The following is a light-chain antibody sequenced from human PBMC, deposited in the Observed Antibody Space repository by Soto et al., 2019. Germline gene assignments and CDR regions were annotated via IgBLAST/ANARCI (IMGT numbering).Light chain of an antibody. CDR2: DAS. V-gene: IGKV1-39*01. CDR1: QSISSS. Sequence: DLQMTQSPSSLSASVGDRVTITCRASQSISSSLNWYQQRPGRAPKLLISDASSLQSGVPSRFSGSESGTDFTLTISSLQPEDFATYYCQQSHAFGQGTKLQIK. J-gene: IGKJ2*01. CDR3: QQSHA.